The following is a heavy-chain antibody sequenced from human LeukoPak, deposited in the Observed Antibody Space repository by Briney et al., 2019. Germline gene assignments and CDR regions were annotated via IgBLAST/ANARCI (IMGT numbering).Heavy chain of an antibody. Sequence: GASVKVSCKASGYTFTGYYMHWVRQAPGQGHEWMGWINPNSGGTNYAQKFQGRVTMTRDTSISTAYMELNRLRSDDTAVYYCARSRTDEYSSSGALDYWGQGTLVTVSS. V-gene: IGHV1-2*02. CDR2: INPNSGGT. D-gene: IGHD6-6*01. J-gene: IGHJ4*02. CDR1: GYTFTGYY. CDR3: ARSRTDEYSSSGALDY.